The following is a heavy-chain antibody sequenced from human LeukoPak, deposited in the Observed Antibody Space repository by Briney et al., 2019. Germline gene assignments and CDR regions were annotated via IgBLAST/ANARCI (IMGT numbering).Heavy chain of an antibody. CDR2: ISYDGSNK. CDR3: AKDQKYYDSSGLPGY. Sequence: SGGSLRLSCAASGFTFSSYGMHWVRQAPGKGLEWVAVISYDGSNKYYADSVKGRFTISKDNSKNTLYLQMNSLRAEDTAVYYCAKDQKYYDSSGLPGYWGQGTLVTVSS. J-gene: IGHJ4*02. V-gene: IGHV3-30*18. CDR1: GFTFSSYG. D-gene: IGHD3-22*01.